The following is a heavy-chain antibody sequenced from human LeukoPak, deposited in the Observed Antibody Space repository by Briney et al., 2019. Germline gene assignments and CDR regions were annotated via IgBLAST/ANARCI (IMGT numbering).Heavy chain of an antibody. CDR2: ISSSGSTI. V-gene: IGHV3-48*03. D-gene: IGHD2-8*01. CDR3: AKDRCSNGIGCLYYYMDV. CDR1: GFTFSSYE. J-gene: IGHJ6*03. Sequence: GGSLRLSCAASGFTFSSYEMNWVRQAPGKGLEWVSYISSSGSTIYYADSVKGRFTISRDNSKNTLYLQMNSLRAEDTAVYYCAKDRCSNGIGCLYYYMDVWGKGTTVTISS.